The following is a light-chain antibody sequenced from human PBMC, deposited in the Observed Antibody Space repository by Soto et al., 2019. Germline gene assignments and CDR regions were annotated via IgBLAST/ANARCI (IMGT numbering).Light chain of an antibody. CDR3: QQSYSTPWT. V-gene: IGKV1-39*01. J-gene: IGKJ1*01. Sequence: DIQMTQSPSSLSASVGDRVTITCRASRSMDNYLNWYQQKPGKAPKLLIYLASSLQSVVPSRFNGSGSGTDFTLTISSLQPEDFATYYCQQSYSTPWTFGQGTKVAIK. CDR2: LAS. CDR1: RSMDNY.